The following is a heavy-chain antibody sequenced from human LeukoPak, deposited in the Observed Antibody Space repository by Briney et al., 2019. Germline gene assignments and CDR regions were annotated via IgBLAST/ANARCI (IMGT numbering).Heavy chain of an antibody. Sequence: GGSLRLSCAASGFTFSSYWMSWVRQAPGKGLEWVANIKQDGSEKYYVDSVKGRFTISRDNAKNSLYLQMNSLRAEDTAVYYCARGIAPLEKNYYYMDVWGKGTTVTVSS. CDR1: GFTFSSYW. J-gene: IGHJ6*03. V-gene: IGHV3-7*01. CDR2: IKQDGSEK. CDR3: ARGIAPLEKNYYYMDV. D-gene: IGHD6-13*01.